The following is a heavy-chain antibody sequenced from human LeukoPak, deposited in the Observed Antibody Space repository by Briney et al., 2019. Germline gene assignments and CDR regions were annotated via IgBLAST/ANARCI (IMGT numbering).Heavy chain of an antibody. V-gene: IGHV4-34*01. D-gene: IGHD6-19*01. Sequence: KTSETLSLTCAVYGGSFSGKYWIWMRQPPGKGLEWIGEINHSGSTNYNPSLKSRVTISVDTSKNQFSLKLSSVTAADTAVYYCARGQEQWLGPHDYWGQGTLVTVSS. CDR1: GGSFSGKY. CDR3: ARGQEQWLGPHDY. J-gene: IGHJ4*02. CDR2: INHSGST.